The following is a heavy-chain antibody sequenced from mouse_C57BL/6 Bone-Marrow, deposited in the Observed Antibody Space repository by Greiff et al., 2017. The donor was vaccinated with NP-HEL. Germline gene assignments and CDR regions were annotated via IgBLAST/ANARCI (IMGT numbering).Heavy chain of an antibody. CDR1: GYTFTSYG. Sequence: VQLQQSGAELARPGASVKLSCKASGYTFTSYGISWVKQRTGQGLEWIGEIYPRSGNTYYNEKFKGKATLTADKSSSTAYMELRSLTSEDSAVYFCARVTTVPPWYFDVWGTGTTVTVSS. D-gene: IGHD1-1*01. J-gene: IGHJ1*03. CDR2: IYPRSGNT. CDR3: ARVTTVPPWYFDV. V-gene: IGHV1-81*01.